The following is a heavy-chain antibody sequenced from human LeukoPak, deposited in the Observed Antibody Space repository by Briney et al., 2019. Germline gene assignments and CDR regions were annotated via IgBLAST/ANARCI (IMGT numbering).Heavy chain of an antibody. J-gene: IGHJ4*02. CDR3: ARAMSTFGGVRNYFDS. Sequence: GGSLRLSCAASGFTFSNYAMSWVRQAPGKGLEWVSAISGSGGSTYYADSVKGRLTISRDNSKGTLYVQMNSLRAEDTAVYYCARAMSTFGGVRNYFDSWGQGTLVTVSS. CDR1: GFTFSNYA. D-gene: IGHD3-16*01. CDR2: ISGSGGST. V-gene: IGHV3-23*01.